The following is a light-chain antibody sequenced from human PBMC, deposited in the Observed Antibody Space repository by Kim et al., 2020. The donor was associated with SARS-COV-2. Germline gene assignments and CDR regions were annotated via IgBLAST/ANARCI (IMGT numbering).Light chain of an antibody. CDR1: NSEVRGYKY. CDR2: DGI. J-gene: IGLJ3*02. CDR3: SSYKSGATYWV. Sequence: QSALTPPASVSASLGQSITIFCTGVNSEVRGYKYVSWYQKESGKPPKLIIYDGIQRPSGVSDRFSGSKSGSTASLTISGLQAEDEADYYCSSYKSGATYWVFGGGTQLTVL. V-gene: IGLV2-14*01.